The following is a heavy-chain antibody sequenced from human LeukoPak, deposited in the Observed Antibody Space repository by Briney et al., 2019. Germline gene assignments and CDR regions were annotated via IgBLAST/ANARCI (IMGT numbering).Heavy chain of an antibody. Sequence: VSVKVSCKASGYTFTGYYIHWVRQAPGQGLEWMGWINPNSGGTNYAQKLQGRVTVTWDTSISTAYMDLSSLISDDTAVYYCGRGRLPTIGVVNPSYYFDYWGQGTLVTVSS. CDR2: INPNSGGT. D-gene: IGHD3-22*01. CDR1: GYTFTGYY. V-gene: IGHV1-2*02. CDR3: GRGRLPTIGVVNPSYYFDY. J-gene: IGHJ4*02.